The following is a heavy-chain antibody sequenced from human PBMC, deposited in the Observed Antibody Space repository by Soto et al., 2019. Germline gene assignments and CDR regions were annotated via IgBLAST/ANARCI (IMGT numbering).Heavy chain of an antibody. CDR3: ARAHPPPELGYYYYYYGMDV. J-gene: IGHJ6*02. CDR2: INPNSGGT. CDR1: GYTFTGYY. D-gene: IGHD6-6*01. V-gene: IGHV1-2*04. Sequence: ASVKVSCKASGYTFTGYYMHWVRQAPGQGLEWMGWINPNSGGTNYAQKFQGWVTMTRDTSKNQFSLKLSSVTAADTAVYYCARAHPPPELGYYYYYYGMDVWGQGTTVTVSS.